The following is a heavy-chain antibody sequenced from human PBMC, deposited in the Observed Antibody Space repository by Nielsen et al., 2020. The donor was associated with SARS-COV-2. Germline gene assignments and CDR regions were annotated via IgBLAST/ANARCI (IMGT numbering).Heavy chain of an antibody. V-gene: IGHV1-2*06. D-gene: IGHD6-19*01. CDR3: ARDKGSGIPGGY. Sequence: ASVKVPCKASGYTFTGYYMHWVRQAPGQGLEWMGRINPNSGGTNYAQKLQGRVTMTTDTSTSTAYMELRSLRSDDTAVYYCARDKGSGIPGGYWGQGTLVTVSS. J-gene: IGHJ4*02. CDR1: GYTFTGYY. CDR2: INPNSGGT.